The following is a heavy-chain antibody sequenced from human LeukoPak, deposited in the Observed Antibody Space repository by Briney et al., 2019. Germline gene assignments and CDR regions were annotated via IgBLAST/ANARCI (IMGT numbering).Heavy chain of an antibody. V-gene: IGHV3-64D*06. CDR2: ITTNGGST. CDR3: VKVAAAGIGAFDI. CDR1: GFTFSSFA. Sequence: QPGGSLRLSCSASGFTFSSFAMHWVRQAPGKGLEYISAITTNGGSTYYVDSVRGRFTISRDNSKNTVYLQLSSLTAEDTAVYYCVKVAAAGIGAFDIWGQGTMVTVSS. D-gene: IGHD6-13*01. J-gene: IGHJ3*02.